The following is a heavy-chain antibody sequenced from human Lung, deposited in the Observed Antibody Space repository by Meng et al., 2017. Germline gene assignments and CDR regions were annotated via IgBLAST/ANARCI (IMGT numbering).Heavy chain of an antibody. J-gene: IGHJ4*02. CDR3: ATGAAAADH. CDR2: IKSNSDGGTT. Sequence: VQLVESGGGLGKPGGSLRLSCVASGFSVTDAGMSWVRQAPGKGLEWVGRIKSNSDGGTTDYAAPVKGRFTISRDDSKNTLYLQMNSLITEDTAVYFCATGAAAADHWGQGTLVTVSS. CDR1: GFSVTDAG. V-gene: IGHV3-15*01. D-gene: IGHD6-13*01.